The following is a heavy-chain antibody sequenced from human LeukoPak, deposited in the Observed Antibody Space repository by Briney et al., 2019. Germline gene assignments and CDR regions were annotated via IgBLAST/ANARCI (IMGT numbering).Heavy chain of an antibody. D-gene: IGHD3-22*01. Sequence: ASVKVSCKASGYTFTGYYMHWVRQAPGQGLEWMGWINPNSGGTNYAQKFQGRVTMIRDTSISTAYMELSRLRSDDTAVYYCATAAGDSSGYYYEGLFDYWGQGTLVTVSS. J-gene: IGHJ4*02. CDR2: INPNSGGT. CDR1: GYTFTGYY. V-gene: IGHV1-2*02. CDR3: ATAAGDSSGYYYEGLFDY.